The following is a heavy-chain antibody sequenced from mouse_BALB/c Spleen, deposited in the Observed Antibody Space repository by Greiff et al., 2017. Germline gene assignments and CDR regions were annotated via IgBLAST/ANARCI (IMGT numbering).Heavy chain of an antibody. J-gene: IGHJ2*01. CDR3: NEDWDGY. CDR1: GFNIKDYY. Sequence: EVQLQQSGAELVRSGASVKLSCTASGFNIKDYYMHWVKQRPEQGLEWIGWIDPENGDTEYAPKFQGKATMTADTSSNTAYLQLCSLTSEDTAVYYCNEDWDGYWGQGTTLTVSS. V-gene: IGHV14-4*02. CDR2: IDPENGDT. D-gene: IGHD4-1*01.